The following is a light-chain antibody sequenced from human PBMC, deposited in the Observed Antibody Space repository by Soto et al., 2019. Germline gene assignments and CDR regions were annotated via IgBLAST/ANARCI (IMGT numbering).Light chain of an antibody. J-gene: IGKJ4*01. CDR1: QGISSW. CDR2: KAS. CDR3: QQRSNWPSLT. V-gene: IGKV1-12*02. Sequence: DLQMTQSPSSVSASVGDRVTITCRVSQGISSWLAWYQQKPGKAPKLLIYKASSLQSGVPSRFSGSGSGTDFTLTISSLEPEDSAVYYCQQRSNWPSLTFGGGTKVDI.